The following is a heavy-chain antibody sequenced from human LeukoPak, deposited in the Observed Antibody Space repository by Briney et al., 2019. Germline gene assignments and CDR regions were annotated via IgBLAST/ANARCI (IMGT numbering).Heavy chain of an antibody. Sequence: SETLSLTCTVSGGSISSHYWSWIRQPPGKGLEWIGYIYYSGSTNYNPSPKSRVTISVDTSKNQFSLKLSSVTAADTAVYYCARVSMGYDSSGYWTLIDYWGQGTLVTVSS. CDR1: GGSISSHY. J-gene: IGHJ4*02. CDR2: IYYSGST. V-gene: IGHV4-59*11. D-gene: IGHD3-22*01. CDR3: ARVSMGYDSSGYWTLIDY.